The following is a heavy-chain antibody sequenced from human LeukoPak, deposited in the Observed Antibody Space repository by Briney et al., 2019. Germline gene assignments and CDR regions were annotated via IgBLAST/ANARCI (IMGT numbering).Heavy chain of an antibody. CDR1: GGSVSSGSYY. D-gene: IGHD5-18*01. J-gene: IGHJ4*02. CDR3: ARDPYSYSFDY. Sequence: SETLSLTCTVSGGSVSSGSYYWSWIRQPPGKGLEWIGEINHSGSTNYNPSLKSRVTISVDTSKNQFSLKLSSVTAADTAVYYCARDPYSYSFDYWGQGTLVTVSS. V-gene: IGHV4-61*01. CDR2: INHSGST.